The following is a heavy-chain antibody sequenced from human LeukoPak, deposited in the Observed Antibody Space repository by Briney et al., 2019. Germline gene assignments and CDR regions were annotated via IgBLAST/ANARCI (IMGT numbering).Heavy chain of an antibody. CDR2: INPNSGGT. CDR3: ARGRELWFGEFYFDY. J-gene: IGHJ4*02. Sequence: ASVTVSCKASGYTFTEYHMHWVRQAPGQGLEWMGWINPNSGGTNYAQKFQGRVTMTRDTSISTAYMELSRLRSDDTAVYYCARGRELWFGEFYFDYWGQGTLVTVSS. D-gene: IGHD3-10*01. V-gene: IGHV1-2*02. CDR1: GYTFTEYH.